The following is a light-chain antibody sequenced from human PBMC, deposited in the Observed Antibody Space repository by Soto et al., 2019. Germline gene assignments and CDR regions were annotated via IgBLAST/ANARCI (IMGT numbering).Light chain of an antibody. CDR3: QQYNYSPPST. CDR2: GAS. V-gene: IGKV3-15*01. CDR1: QSVSSN. Sequence: EIVMTQSPATLSVSPGERATLSCRASQSVSSNLAWYQQKPGQAPRLLIYGASTRATGIPARFSGSGSGTEFTLTISSLQSEDFAVYYCQQYNYSPPSTFGQGTKLEIK. J-gene: IGKJ2*01.